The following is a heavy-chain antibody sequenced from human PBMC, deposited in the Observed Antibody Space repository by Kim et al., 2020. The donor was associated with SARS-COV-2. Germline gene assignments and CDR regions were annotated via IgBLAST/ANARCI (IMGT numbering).Heavy chain of an antibody. J-gene: IGHJ4*01. CDR2: ITGSGDNI. V-gene: IGHV3-23*01. D-gene: IGHD2-15*01. CDR3: ARGRGVARPRVDF. Sequence: GGSLRLSCVGSGFPFSSYAMTWVRQAPGKGLEWVSTITGSGDNINYADSVKGRFAFSRDNSRNIVYLQMNSLRVEDTAVYYCARGRGVARPRVDFWGRGTLVTVSS. CDR1: GFPFSSYA.